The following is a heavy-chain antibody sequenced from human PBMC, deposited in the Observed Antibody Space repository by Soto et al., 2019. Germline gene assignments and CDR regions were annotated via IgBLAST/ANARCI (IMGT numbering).Heavy chain of an antibody. J-gene: IGHJ6*02. CDR2: IYSDNKT. D-gene: IGHD2-8*02. V-gene: IGHV3-53*01. Sequence: EVQLVESGGGLIQSGGSLRLSCAASGFTVSSNYMNWVRQAPGKGLEWVSVIYSDNKTFYAASVKGRFTISRDQSKNTLYIQMNSLRAEDTALYYCARGYWSGVMDDWGQWNTITVSS. CDR3: ARGYWSGVMDD. CDR1: GFTVSSNY.